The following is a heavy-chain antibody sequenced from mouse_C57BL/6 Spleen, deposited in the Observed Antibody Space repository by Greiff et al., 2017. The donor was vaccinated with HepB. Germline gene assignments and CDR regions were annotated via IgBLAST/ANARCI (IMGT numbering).Heavy chain of an antibody. Sequence: VHLVESDAELVKPGASVKISCKVSGYTFTDHTIHWMKQRPEQGLEWIGYIYPRDGSTKYNEKFKGKATLTADKSSSTAYMQLNSLTSEDSAVYVCARSYGYDGYAMDYWGQGTSVTVSS. CDR3: ARSYGYDGYAMDY. CDR1: GYTFTDHT. CDR2: IYPRDGST. D-gene: IGHD2-2*01. V-gene: IGHV1-78*01. J-gene: IGHJ4*01.